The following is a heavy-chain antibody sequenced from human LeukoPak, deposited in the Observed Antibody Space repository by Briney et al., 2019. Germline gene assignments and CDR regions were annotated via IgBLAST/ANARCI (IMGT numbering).Heavy chain of an antibody. CDR2: INQDGRAT. D-gene: IGHD5-24*01. CDR3: ARDVGYNRFDQ. CDR1: GFTFSNYW. J-gene: IGHJ4*02. V-gene: IGHV3-7*01. Sequence: GGSLRLSCAASGFTFSNYWMTWVRQAPEKGLERVANINQDGRATFYGDSVKGRFTISRDNAENSLYLQMNRLRAEDTAVYYCARDVGYNRFDQWGQGTLVTVSS.